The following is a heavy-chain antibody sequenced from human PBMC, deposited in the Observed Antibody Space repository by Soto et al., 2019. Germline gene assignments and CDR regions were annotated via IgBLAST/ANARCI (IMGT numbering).Heavy chain of an antibody. J-gene: IGHJ4*02. D-gene: IGHD3-9*01. CDR2: ISAYNGNT. Sequence: ASVKVSCKASGYTFTSYGISWVRQAPGQGLEWMGWISAYNGNTNYAQKLQGRVTMTTDTSTSTAYMELRSLRSDDTAVYYCARDLLANYDILTGYYSSDDWGRGTLVTVSS. CDR1: GYTFTSYG. V-gene: IGHV1-18*01. CDR3: ARDLLANYDILTGYYSSDD.